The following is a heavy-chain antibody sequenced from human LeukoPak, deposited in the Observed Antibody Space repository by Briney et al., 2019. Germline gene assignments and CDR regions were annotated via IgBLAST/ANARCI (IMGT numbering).Heavy chain of an antibody. CDR3: ARSGSGSYYYYMDV. J-gene: IGHJ6*03. V-gene: IGHV1-2*02. Sequence: ASVKVSCKASGYTFTGYYMHWVRQAPGQGLEWMGWINPNSGGTNYAQKFQGRVTITRNTSISTAYMELSSLRSEDTAVYYCARSGSGSYYYYMDVWGKGTTVTVSS. CDR2: INPNSGGT. CDR1: GYTFTGYY. D-gene: IGHD1-26*01.